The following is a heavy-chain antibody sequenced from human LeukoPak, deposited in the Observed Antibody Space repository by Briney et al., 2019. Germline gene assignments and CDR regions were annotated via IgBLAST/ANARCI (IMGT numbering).Heavy chain of an antibody. D-gene: IGHD1-26*01. V-gene: IGHV3-48*03. J-gene: IGHJ4*02. CDR1: GFTFSSYE. CDR2: ITSSGYTI. Sequence: GGALRLSCVVSGFTFSSYEMNWVRQAPGKGLEWVSYITSSGYTIYSADSLKGRFTISRDNAKNSLYLQMNSLRAEDTAVYYCARGGTYYGFEYWGQGTLVTVSS. CDR3: ARGGTYYGFEY.